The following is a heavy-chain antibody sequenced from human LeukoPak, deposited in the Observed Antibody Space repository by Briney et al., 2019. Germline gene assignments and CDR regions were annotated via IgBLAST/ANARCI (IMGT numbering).Heavy chain of an antibody. V-gene: IGHV3-21*01. D-gene: IGHD3-10*01. CDR1: GFIFSTYS. J-gene: IGHJ6*04. CDR3: ARDTRFGALYASSFHGMDV. CDR2: I. Sequence: TGGSLRLSCAASGFIFSTYSMNWVRHAPGKGLEWVSSIKGRLTISRDNATNSLYLQIYSLRAQDTAVYYCARDTRFGALYASSFHGMDVWGKGTTVTVSS.